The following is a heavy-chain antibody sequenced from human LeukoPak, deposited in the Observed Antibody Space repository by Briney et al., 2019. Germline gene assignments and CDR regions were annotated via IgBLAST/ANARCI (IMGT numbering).Heavy chain of an antibody. CDR1: GYTLAELS. D-gene: IGHD4-17*01. CDR3: ATVRLRPAIYYYYYGMDV. CDR2: FDPEDGET. V-gene: IGHV1-24*01. J-gene: IGHJ6*02. Sequence: ASVKVSCKVSGYTLAELSMHWVRQAPGKGLEWMGGFDPEDGETIYAQKFQGRVTMTEDTSTDTAYMELSSLRSEDTAVYYCATVRLRPAIYYYYYGMDVWGQGTLVTVSS.